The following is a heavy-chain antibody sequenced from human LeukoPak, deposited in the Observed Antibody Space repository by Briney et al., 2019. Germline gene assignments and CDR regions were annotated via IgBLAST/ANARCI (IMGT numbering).Heavy chain of an antibody. Sequence: PSETLSLTCTVSGSSISSGYYWGWIRQPPGKGLELIGSIYHSGSTYYNPSLKSRVTISVDTSKNQFSLKLSSVTAADTAVYYCARAQDVYSSGWYYYYYGMDVWGQGTTVTVSS. CDR1: GSSISSGYY. CDR3: ARAQDVYSSGWYYYYYGMDV. D-gene: IGHD6-19*01. V-gene: IGHV4-38-2*02. J-gene: IGHJ6*02. CDR2: IYHSGST.